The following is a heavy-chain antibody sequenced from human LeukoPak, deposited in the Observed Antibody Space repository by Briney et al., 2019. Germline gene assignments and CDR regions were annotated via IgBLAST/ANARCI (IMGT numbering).Heavy chain of an antibody. CDR3: ARRGNFDY. V-gene: IGHV4-59*08. CDR2: SHYTGNT. J-gene: IGHJ4*02. Sequence: PSETLSLTCAVYGGSFSGYYWSWIRQPPGKGLEWIGCSHYTGNTNYNPSLKSRVTISVDTSKNQFSLRLSSVTAADTAVYYCARRGNFDYWGQGTLVTVSS. CDR1: GGSFSGYY. D-gene: IGHD6-13*01.